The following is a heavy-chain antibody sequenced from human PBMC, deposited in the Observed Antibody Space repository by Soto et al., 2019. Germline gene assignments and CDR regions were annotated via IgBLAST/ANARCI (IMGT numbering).Heavy chain of an antibody. Sequence: AGGSLRLSCAASGFNFSNAWMSWVRQAPGKGLEWVGRIKSRTDGGTTDYAAPVKGRFTISRDDSKNTLYLQMNSLKTDDTAVYYCTTDPSRNYYGSGSFHDYWGEGSLVTVSS. CDR2: IKSRTDGGTT. CDR3: TTDPSRNYYGSGSFHDY. V-gene: IGHV3-15*01. CDR1: GFNFSNAW. D-gene: IGHD3-10*01. J-gene: IGHJ4*02.